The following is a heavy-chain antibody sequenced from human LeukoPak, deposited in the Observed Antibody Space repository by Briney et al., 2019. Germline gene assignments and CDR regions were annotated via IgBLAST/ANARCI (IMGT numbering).Heavy chain of an antibody. CDR3: ARSRYNLDY. CDR1: GFTFSSYD. D-gene: IGHD5-24*01. V-gene: IGHV3-33*01. Sequence: GGSLRLSCAAFGFTFSSYDMHWVRQAPGKGPEWVAIIRYDGSNENYAEFVKGRFTISRDNSKKTLYLQMNSLRAEDTAVYYCARSRYNLDYWGQGTLVTVSS. J-gene: IGHJ4*02. CDR2: IRYDGSNE.